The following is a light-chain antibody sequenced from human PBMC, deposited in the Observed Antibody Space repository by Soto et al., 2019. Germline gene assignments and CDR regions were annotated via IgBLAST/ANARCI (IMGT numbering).Light chain of an antibody. CDR2: GAS. V-gene: IGKV3-20*01. CDR1: EIINSGY. CDR3: QQYGSSPP. Sequence: SQSPATVSLYTGERATLFCRASEIINSGYLAWYQQKPGRAPRLLIYGASKRATGIPDRFSGSESGTHFTLTIDSLEPEDSAVYYCQQYGSSPPFG. J-gene: IGKJ2*01.